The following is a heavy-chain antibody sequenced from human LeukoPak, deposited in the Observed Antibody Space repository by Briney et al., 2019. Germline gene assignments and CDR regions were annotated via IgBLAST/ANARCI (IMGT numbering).Heavy chain of an antibody. CDR2: ISAYNGNT. CDR3: ARESIVVVPAASQGDYYYYYMDV. V-gene: IGHV1-18*01. D-gene: IGHD2-2*01. CDR1: GYTFTSYG. J-gene: IGHJ6*03. Sequence: ASVKVSCKASGYTFTSYGISWVRQAPGQELEWMGWISAYNGNTNYAQKLQGRVTMTTDTSTSTAYMELRSLRSDDTAVYYCARESIVVVPAASQGDYYYYYMDVWGKGTTVTVSS.